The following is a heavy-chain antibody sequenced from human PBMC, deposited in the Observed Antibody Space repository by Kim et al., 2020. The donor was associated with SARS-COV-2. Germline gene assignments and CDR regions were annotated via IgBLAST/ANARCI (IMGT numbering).Heavy chain of an antibody. V-gene: IGHV1-18*01. CDR3: ARRRSGYLDY. Sequence: NTNYAQKLQGRVTMTTDTSTSTAYMELRSLRSDDTAVYYCARRRSGYLDYWGQGTLVTVSS. CDR2: NT. J-gene: IGHJ4*02. D-gene: IGHD3-22*01.